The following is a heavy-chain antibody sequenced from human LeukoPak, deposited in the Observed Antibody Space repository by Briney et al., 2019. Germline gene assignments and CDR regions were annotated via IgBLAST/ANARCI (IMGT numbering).Heavy chain of an antibody. D-gene: IGHD3-10*01. CDR2: INPNSGGT. V-gene: IGHV1-2*02. CDR3: ARDQGEGDAFDI. J-gene: IGHJ3*02. Sequence: ASVKVSCKASGYTFTGYYMHWVRQAPGQGLEWMGWINPNSGGTNYAQKFQGRVTMTRDTSISTAYMELSRLRSDDTAVYYCARDQGEGDAFDIWGQGTMVTVSS. CDR1: GYTFTGYY.